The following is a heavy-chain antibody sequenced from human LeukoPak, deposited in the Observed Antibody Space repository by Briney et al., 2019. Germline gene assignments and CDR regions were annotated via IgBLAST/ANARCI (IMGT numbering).Heavy chain of an antibody. V-gene: IGHV3-48*03. CDR3: SVQYSSSSVVDY. D-gene: IGHD6-6*01. Sequence: GGSLRLSCAVSGFSLSSYEMNWVRQAPGKGLEWVSYISSSGSIMYSADSVKGRFTISRDNAKNSLYLQMNSLRAEDTAIYYCSVQYSSSSVVDYWGQGTLVTVSS. CDR2: ISSSGSIM. J-gene: IGHJ4*02. CDR1: GFSLSSYE.